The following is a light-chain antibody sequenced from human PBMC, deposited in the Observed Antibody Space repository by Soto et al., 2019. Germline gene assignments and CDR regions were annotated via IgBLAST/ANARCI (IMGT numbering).Light chain of an antibody. J-gene: IGLJ1*01. Sequence: QSALTQPPSVSGSPGQSVTISCTGTSSDVGGYNRVSWYQQPPGKAPKLLIYDVSNRPSGRSTRFSGSKSGNTASLTISGLQAEDEADYYCTSYATGSAYVFGPGTKVTVL. CDR2: DVS. CDR1: SSDVGGYNR. CDR3: TSYATGSAYV. V-gene: IGLV2-18*02.